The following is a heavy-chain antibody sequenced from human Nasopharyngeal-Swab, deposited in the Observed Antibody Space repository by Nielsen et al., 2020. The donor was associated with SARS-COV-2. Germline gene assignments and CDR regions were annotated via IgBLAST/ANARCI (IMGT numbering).Heavy chain of an antibody. V-gene: IGHV1-69*06. CDR2: IIPIFGTA. CDR3: ATTPGIAVAGNWFDP. Sequence: SVKVSCKASGGTFSSYAISWVRQAPGQGLEWMGGIIPIFGTANYAQKFQGRVTMTEDTSTDTAYMELSSLRSEDTAVYYCATTPGIAVAGNWFDPWGQGTLVTVSS. CDR1: GGTFSSYA. D-gene: IGHD6-19*01. J-gene: IGHJ5*02.